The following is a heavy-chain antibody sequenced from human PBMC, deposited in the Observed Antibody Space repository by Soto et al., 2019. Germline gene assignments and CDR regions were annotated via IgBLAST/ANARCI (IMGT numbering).Heavy chain of an antibody. CDR1: SGTVASSRW. J-gene: IGHJ4*02. Sequence: TCGLSSGTVASSRWWSCGRQSPGGGLEWIGNVYHTGDTNYNPSLQSRVTISVDRSKAQFYLTLTSVTAADTAVYFCARARYYDWCFDLWGLGTPATSPQ. CDR2: VYHTGDT. CDR3: ARARYYDWCFDL. V-gene: IGHV4-4*01. D-gene: IGHD3-9*01.